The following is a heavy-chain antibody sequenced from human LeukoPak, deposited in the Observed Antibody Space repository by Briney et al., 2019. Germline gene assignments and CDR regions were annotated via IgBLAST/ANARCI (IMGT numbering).Heavy chain of an antibody. D-gene: IGHD4-17*01. Sequence: GGSLRLSCAASGFTFSSYSMNWVRQAPGKGLEWVSSISSSSSYIYYADSEKGRFTISRDNAKNSLYLQMNSLRAEDTAVYYCALGDYGAPFDYWGQGTLVTVSS. CDR2: ISSSSSYI. CDR3: ALGDYGAPFDY. J-gene: IGHJ4*02. V-gene: IGHV3-21*01. CDR1: GFTFSSYS.